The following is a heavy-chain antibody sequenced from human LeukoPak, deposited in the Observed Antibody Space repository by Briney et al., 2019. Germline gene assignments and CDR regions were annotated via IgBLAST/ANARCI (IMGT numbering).Heavy chain of an antibody. CDR1: GGTFSSYA. D-gene: IGHD2-8*01. Sequence: SVKVSCKASGGTFSSYAISWVRQAPGQGLGWMGRIIPIFGIANYAQKFQGRVTITADKSTSTAYMELSSLRSEDTAVYYCARDWGVCTNGVCYTDYFDYWGQGTLVTVSS. V-gene: IGHV1-69*04. CDR3: ARDWGVCTNGVCYTDYFDY. J-gene: IGHJ4*02. CDR2: IIPIFGIA.